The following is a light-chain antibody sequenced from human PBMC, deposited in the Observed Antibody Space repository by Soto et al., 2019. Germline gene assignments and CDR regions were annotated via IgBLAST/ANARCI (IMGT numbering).Light chain of an antibody. CDR3: QQSYSTPLT. V-gene: IGKV1-39*01. CDR1: QSISSY. CDR2: AAS. Sequence: IQMTQSTSSLSASVGDRVTITCRASQSISSYLNWYQQKPGKAPKLLIYAASSLQSGVPSRFSGRGSGTDFTLTISSLQPEDFATYYCQQSYSTPLTFGGGTKVDI. J-gene: IGKJ4*01.